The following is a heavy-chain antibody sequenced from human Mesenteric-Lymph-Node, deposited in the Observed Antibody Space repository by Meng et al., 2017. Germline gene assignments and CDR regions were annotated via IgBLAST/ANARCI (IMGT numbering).Heavy chain of an antibody. CDR2: VSYSGNT. D-gene: IGHD1-1*01. V-gene: IGHV4-59*01. Sequence: SETLSLTCTVSDGSITNYYWGWFRQPPGKRLECIGYVSYSGNTNYNPSLKSRVTISVDTSKSQFSLKLSSVTAVDTAVYYCARDSQLEGSSGAFDIWGQGTMVTVSS. CDR3: ARDSQLEGSSGAFDI. CDR1: DGSITNYY. J-gene: IGHJ3*02.